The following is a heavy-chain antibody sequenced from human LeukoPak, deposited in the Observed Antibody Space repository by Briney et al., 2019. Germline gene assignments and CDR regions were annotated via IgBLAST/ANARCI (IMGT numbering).Heavy chain of an antibody. Sequence: GGSLRLSCAAPGFTFSTYGMNWVRQAPGKGLEWVSGISASGGGKFYADSVKGRFTISRDKSKSTLYLQMNSLRADDAAVYYCAKDNADYPIYYFDSWGQGTLVTVSS. CDR3: AKDNADYPIYYFDS. J-gene: IGHJ4*02. V-gene: IGHV3-23*01. CDR1: GFTFSTYG. D-gene: IGHD3-16*01. CDR2: ISASGGGK.